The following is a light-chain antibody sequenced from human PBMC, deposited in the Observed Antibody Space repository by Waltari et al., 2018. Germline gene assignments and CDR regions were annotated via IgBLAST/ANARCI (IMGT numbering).Light chain of an antibody. Sequence: QSALTQPAPVSGSPGQSITISCTGPSSDLGAYNYVSCNQQPTGKAPKLMIYDVRIRPSGVSDRFSGSKSGNTASLTISGLQTEDEADYFCSSWTGSNTPVIFGGGTKLTVL. V-gene: IGLV2-14*03. J-gene: IGLJ2*01. CDR1: SSDLGAYNY. CDR3: SSWTGSNTPVI. CDR2: DVR.